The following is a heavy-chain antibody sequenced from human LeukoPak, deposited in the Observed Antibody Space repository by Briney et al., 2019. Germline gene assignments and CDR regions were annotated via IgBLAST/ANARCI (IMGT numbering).Heavy chain of an antibody. V-gene: IGHV3-43*01. D-gene: IGHD5-18*01. Sequence: GGSLRLSCAASGFTFDDYTMHWVRQAPGKGLEWVSLISWDGGSTYYADSVKGRFTISRDNSKNSLYLQMYSLRTEDTALYYCAKGPAGGAYSYGYVDYWGQGTLVTVSS. CDR1: GFTFDDYT. CDR2: ISWDGGST. CDR3: AKGPAGGAYSYGYVDY. J-gene: IGHJ4*02.